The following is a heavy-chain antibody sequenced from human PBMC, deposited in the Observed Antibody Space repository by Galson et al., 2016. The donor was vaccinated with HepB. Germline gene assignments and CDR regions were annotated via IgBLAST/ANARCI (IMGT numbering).Heavy chain of an antibody. D-gene: IGHD2-2*02. CDR2: IYSGGTT. V-gene: IGHV3-53*01. CDR1: GFTVSSNY. J-gene: IGHJ2*01. Sequence: SLRLSCAASGFTVSSNYMSWVRQAPGKGLEWVSVIYSGGTTYYADSVKGRFTISRDNSKNTLYLQINSLRAEDTAVYYCARDLTHTPYRYFDLWGRGTLVTVSS. CDR3: ARDLTHTPYRYFDL.